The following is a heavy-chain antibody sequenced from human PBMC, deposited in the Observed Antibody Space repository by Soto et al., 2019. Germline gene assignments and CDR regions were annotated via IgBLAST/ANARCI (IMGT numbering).Heavy chain of an antibody. V-gene: IGHV4-34*01. CDR1: GGSFGGYY. CDR2: INHSGST. CDR3: ARVYAYYYDSSGYYYLYNWFDP. J-gene: IGHJ5*02. Sequence: PSETLSLTCAVYGGSFGGYYWSWIRQPPGKGLEWIGEINHSGSTNYNPSLKSRVTISVDTSKNQFSLKLSSVTAADTAVYYCARVYAYYYDSSGYYYLYNWFDPWGQGTLVTVSS. D-gene: IGHD3-22*01.